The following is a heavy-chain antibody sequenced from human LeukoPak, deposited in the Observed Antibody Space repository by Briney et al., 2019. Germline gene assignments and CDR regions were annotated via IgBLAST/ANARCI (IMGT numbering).Heavy chain of an antibody. CDR1: GYTFTGYY. CDR2: INPNSGGT. CDR3: ARVRRGYSGYDFFDY. D-gene: IGHD5-12*01. J-gene: IGHJ4*02. V-gene: IGHV1-2*02. Sequence: SVKVSCKASGYTFTGYYMHWVRQAPGQGLEWMGWINPNSGGTNYAQKFQGRVTMTRDTSISTAYMELSRLRSDDTAVYYCARVRRGYSGYDFFDYWGQGTLVTVSS.